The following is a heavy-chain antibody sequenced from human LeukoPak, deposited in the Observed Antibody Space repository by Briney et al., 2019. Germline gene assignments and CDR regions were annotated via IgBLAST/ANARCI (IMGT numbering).Heavy chain of an antibody. Sequence: GGSLRLSCAASGFTFSSYAMNWVRQAPGKGLEWVSAISGSGGSTYYADSVKGRFTISRDNSKNTLYLQMNSLRAEDTAVYYCAKDPLTYYYGSGSFFDYWGQGTLVTVSS. CDR3: AKDPLTYYYGSGSFFDY. CDR2: ISGSGGST. V-gene: IGHV3-23*01. D-gene: IGHD3-10*01. J-gene: IGHJ4*02. CDR1: GFTFSSYA.